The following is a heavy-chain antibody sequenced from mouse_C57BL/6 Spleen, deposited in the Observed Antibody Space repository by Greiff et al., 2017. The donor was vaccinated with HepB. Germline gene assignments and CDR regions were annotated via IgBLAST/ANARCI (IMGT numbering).Heavy chain of an antibody. CDR2: IYPRSGNT. V-gene: IGHV1-81*01. J-gene: IGHJ3*01. Sequence: VQLQQSGAELARPGASVKLSCKASGYTFTSYGISWVKQRTGQGLEWIGEIYPRSGNTYYNEKFKGKATLTADKSSSTAYMELRRLTSEDSAVYFCARQEGSGKAWFAYWGQGTLVTVSA. CDR3: ARQEGSGKAWFAY. D-gene: IGHD2-1*01. CDR1: GYTFTSYG.